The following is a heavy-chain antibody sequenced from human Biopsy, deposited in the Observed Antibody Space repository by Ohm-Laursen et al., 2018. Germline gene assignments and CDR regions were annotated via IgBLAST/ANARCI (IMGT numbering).Heavy chain of an antibody. CDR3: VGGQRGPPIGVTVPGDAFDL. V-gene: IGHV1-69*13. D-gene: IGHD3-16*01. CDR1: GVTFDTYA. Sequence: SVKVSCKASGVTFDTYAFGWVRQAPGQGLEWMGGRIPYFNTIYYARNFQDRAVITADRSARTTDMQLSGLRPDDTAVYYCVGGQRGPPIGVTVPGDAFDLWGRGTLVTVSS. CDR2: RIPYFNTI. J-gene: IGHJ2*01.